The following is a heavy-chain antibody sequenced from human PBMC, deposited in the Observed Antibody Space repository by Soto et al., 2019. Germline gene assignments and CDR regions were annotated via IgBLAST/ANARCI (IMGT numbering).Heavy chain of an antibody. V-gene: IGHV3-48*03. CDR2: ISSSGSTI. CDR3: ARMVGYSNYD. Sequence: GGSLRLSCAASRFSFSSYEMNWVRQAPGKGLEWISYISSSGSTIYYADSVKGRFTISRDNAENSLYLQMNSLRAEDTAVYYCARMVGYSNYDWGQGTLVTVSS. J-gene: IGHJ4*02. D-gene: IGHD4-4*01. CDR1: RFSFSSYE.